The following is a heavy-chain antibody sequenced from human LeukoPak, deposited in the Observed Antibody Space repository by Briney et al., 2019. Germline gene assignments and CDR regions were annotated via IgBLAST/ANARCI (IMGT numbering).Heavy chain of an antibody. V-gene: IGHV3-30*03. J-gene: IGHJ4*02. CDR3: ARDITMRGPFGY. Sequence: GGSLRLSCAASGFTFSNNYMSWVRQAPGKGLEWVAVISYDGSNKYYADSVKGRFTISRDNSKNTLYLQMNSLRAEDTAVYYCARDITMRGPFGYWGQGTLVTVSS. D-gene: IGHD3-22*01. CDR2: ISYDGSNK. CDR1: GFTFSNNY.